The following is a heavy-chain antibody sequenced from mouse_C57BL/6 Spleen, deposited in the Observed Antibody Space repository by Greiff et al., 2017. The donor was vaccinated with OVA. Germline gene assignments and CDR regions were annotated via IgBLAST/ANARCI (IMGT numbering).Heavy chain of an antibody. CDR2: IRNKANNHAT. CDR1: GFTFSDAW. Sequence: EVQGVESGGGLVQPGGSMKLSCAASGFTFSDAWMDWVRQSPEKGLEWVAEIRNKANNHATYYAESVKGRFTISRDDSKSSVYLQMNSLRAEDTGIYYCTRRLYYYGSPFDYWGQGTTLTVSS. V-gene: IGHV6-6*01. CDR3: TRRLYYYGSPFDY. D-gene: IGHD1-1*01. J-gene: IGHJ2*01.